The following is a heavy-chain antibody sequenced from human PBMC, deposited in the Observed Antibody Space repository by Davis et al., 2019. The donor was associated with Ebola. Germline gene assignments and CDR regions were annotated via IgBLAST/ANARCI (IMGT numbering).Heavy chain of an antibody. D-gene: IGHD1-26*01. CDR1: GFTVSSSY. Sequence: PGGSLRLSCAVSGFTVSSSYMTWVRQAPGKGLEWVSVIYSGGSTYYADSVKGRFTISRDNSKNTLYLQMNSLRAEDTAVYYCARDRSGSYDHWGQGTLVTVSS. V-gene: IGHV3-53*01. CDR2: IYSGGST. CDR3: ARDRSGSYDH. J-gene: IGHJ5*02.